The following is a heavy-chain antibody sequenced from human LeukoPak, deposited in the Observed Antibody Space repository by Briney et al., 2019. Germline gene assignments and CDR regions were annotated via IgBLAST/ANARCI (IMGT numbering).Heavy chain of an antibody. CDR2: INHSGST. J-gene: IGHJ4*02. CDR1: GFTFGDYA. D-gene: IGHD3-22*01. Sequence: GSLRLSCTASGFTFGDYAMSWFRQPPGKGLEWIGEINHSGSTNYNPSLKSRVTISVDTSKNQFSLKLSSVTAADTAVYYCARAEGGYYYDSSGYKWHFDYWGQGTLVTVSS. CDR3: ARAEGGYYYDSSGYKWHFDY. V-gene: IGHV4-34*01.